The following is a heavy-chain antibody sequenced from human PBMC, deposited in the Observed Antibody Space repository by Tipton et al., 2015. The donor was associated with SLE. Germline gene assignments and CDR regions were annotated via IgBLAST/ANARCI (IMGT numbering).Heavy chain of an antibody. J-gene: IGHJ4*02. CDR2: IIPIFGTA. CDR3: AGENTIVRAPCDY. CDR1: GYTFTSYG. V-gene: IGHV1-69*06. Sequence: QLVQSGAEVKKPGASVKVSCKASGYTFTSYGISWVRQAPGQGLEWMGGIIPIFGTANYAQKFQGRVTITADKSTSTAYMELSSLRSEYTAVYYCAGENTIVRAPCDYWGQGTLVTVSS. D-gene: IGHD3-10*01.